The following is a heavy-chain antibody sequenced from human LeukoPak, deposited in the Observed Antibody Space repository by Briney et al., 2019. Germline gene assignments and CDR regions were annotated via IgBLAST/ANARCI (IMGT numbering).Heavy chain of an antibody. CDR3: ATDSSGWRTDAFDI. CDR2: INPNSGGT. D-gene: IGHD6-19*01. Sequence: GASVKVSCKASGYTLTGYYMHWVRQAPGQGLEWTGWINPNSGGTNYAQKFQGRVTMTRDTSISTAYMELSRLRSDDTAVYYCATDSSGWRTDAFDIWGQGTMVTVSS. CDR1: GYTLTGYY. V-gene: IGHV1-2*02. J-gene: IGHJ3*02.